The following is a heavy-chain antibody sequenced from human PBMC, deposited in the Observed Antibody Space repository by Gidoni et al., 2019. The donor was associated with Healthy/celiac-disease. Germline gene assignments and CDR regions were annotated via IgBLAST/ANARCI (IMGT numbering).Heavy chain of an antibody. V-gene: IGHV3-9*01. Sequence: DVQLVESGGGLVQPGRSLRLSCAASGFTFDAYAMHWVRQAPGKGLEWVSGISWNSGSIGYADSVKGRFTISRDNAKNSLYLQMNSLRAEDTALYYCAKGLAAAVHNWFDPWGQGTLVTVSS. D-gene: IGHD6-13*01. CDR2: ISWNSGSI. J-gene: IGHJ5*02. CDR1: GFTFDAYA. CDR3: AKGLAAAVHNWFDP.